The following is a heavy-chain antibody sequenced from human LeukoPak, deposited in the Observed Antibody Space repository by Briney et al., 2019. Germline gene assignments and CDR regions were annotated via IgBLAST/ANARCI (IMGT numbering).Heavy chain of an antibody. Sequence: PGGSLRLSCTASEFTVSRNYXXXVRQAXGKGXXXXXXXXXXXXXXXXXSVXXXXXXXRXTSKNTVSLQMNSLRVEDTAMYYCTRDQMNYWGQGTLVTVSS. V-gene: IGHV3-53*01. D-gene: IGHD5-24*01. J-gene: IGHJ4*02. CDR1: EFTVSRNY. CDR2: XXXXXXX. CDR3: TRDQMNY.